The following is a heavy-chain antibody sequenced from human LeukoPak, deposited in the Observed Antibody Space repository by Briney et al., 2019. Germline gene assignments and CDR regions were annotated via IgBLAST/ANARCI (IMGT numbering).Heavy chain of an antibody. D-gene: IGHD3-10*01. CDR1: GFTFSSYA. Sequence: GGSLRLSCAASGFTFSSYAMSWVRQAPGKGLEWVSAISGSGGSTYYADSVKGRFTISRDNSKNTLYLQINSLRAEDTAVYYCAKGPAVLLWFGESSDAFDIWGQGTMVTVSS. J-gene: IGHJ3*02. CDR2: ISGSGGST. V-gene: IGHV3-23*01. CDR3: AKGPAVLLWFGESSDAFDI.